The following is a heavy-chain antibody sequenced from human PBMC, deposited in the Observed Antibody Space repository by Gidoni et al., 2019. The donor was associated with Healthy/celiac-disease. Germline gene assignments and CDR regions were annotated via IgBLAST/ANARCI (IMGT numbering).Heavy chain of an antibody. Sequence: EVQLVESGGGLVQPGVSLRLSCAASGFTFSSYSMNWVRQAPGKGLEWVSYISSSSSTIYYADSVKGRFTISRDNAKNSLYLQMNSLRAEDTAVYYCARDGVYNLDYWGQGTLVTVSS. D-gene: IGHD1-1*01. CDR1: GFTFSSYS. J-gene: IGHJ4*02. CDR3: ARDGVYNLDY. V-gene: IGHV3-48*01. CDR2: ISSSSSTI.